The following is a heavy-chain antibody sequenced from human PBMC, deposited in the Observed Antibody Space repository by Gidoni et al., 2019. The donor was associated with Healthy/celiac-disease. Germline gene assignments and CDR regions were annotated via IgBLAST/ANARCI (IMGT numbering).Heavy chain of an antibody. CDR3: ARAPMLVVDDAFDI. CDR2: ISAYNGNT. Sequence: VQLGQSGTEVKNPGASVKASCKAPGSTFTSYVISWVRQAPGQGLAWMGWISAYNGNTNYAQKLQGRFTMTTDTSTSTAYMELRSLRSDDTAVYYCARAPMLVVDDAFDIWGHGTMVTVSS. D-gene: IGHD3-22*01. J-gene: IGHJ3*02. CDR1: GSTFTSYV. V-gene: IGHV1-18*01.